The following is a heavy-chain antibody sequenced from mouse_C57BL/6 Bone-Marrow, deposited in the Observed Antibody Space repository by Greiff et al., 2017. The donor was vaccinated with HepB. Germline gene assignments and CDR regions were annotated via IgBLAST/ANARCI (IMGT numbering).Heavy chain of an antibody. V-gene: IGHV1-55*01. CDR1: GYTFTSYW. CDR3: AHYYSYYFDY. J-gene: IGHJ2*01. CDR2: IYPGSGST. Sequence: QVQLQQPGAELVKPGASVKMSCKASGYTFTSYWITWVKQRPGQGLEWIGDIYPGSGSTNYNEKFKSKATLTVDTSSNTAYLQLSSLTSEDTAVYYCAHYYSYYFDYWGQGTTLTVSS. D-gene: IGHD2-1*01.